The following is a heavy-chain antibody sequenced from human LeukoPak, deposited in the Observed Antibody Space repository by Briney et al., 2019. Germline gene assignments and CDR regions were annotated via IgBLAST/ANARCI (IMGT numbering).Heavy chain of an antibody. Sequence: AGPTLVNPTQTLTLTCTFSGFSLTTSALGVGWIRPAPGAALEWLSHIYWNDDKRYSPSLKTRLTITKDTSKNQVVLTMTNMDPVGTATYYCALRPKAGLNWFDPWGQGTLVTVSS. J-gene: IGHJ5*02. CDR3: ALRPKAGLNWFDP. CDR2: IYWNDDK. V-gene: IGHV2-5*01. CDR1: GFSLTTSALG.